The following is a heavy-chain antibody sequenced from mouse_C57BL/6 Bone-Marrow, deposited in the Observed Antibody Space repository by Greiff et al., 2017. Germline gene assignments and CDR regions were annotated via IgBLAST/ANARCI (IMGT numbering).Heavy chain of an antibody. D-gene: IGHD1-1*01. V-gene: IGHV14-1*01. J-gene: IGHJ2*01. Sequence: EVQGVESGAELVRPGASVKLSCTASGFNFKDYYMHWVKQRPEQGLEWIGRIDPEDGDTEYAPKFQGKATMTADTSSNTAYLQLSSLTSEDTAVYYWTRDYYDSSVCYFDDWGQGTTLTVSS. CDR2: IDPEDGDT. CDR3: TRDYYDSSVCYFDD. CDR1: GFNFKDYY.